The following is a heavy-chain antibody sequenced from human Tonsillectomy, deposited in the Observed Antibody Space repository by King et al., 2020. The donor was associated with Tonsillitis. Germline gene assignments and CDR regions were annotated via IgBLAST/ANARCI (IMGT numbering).Heavy chain of an antibody. CDR1: GGSISYYY. Sequence: LQLQESGPGLVKPSETLSLTCTVSGGSISYYYWSWIRQPPGKGLEWIGHIYYSGTTNYNPSLKSRVAISLDTSKNQFSLHLNSVTAADTAVYYCARNAHSSGSPYNWFDPWGQGTLVTVSS. CDR2: IYYSGTT. J-gene: IGHJ5*02. V-gene: IGHV4-59*01. CDR3: ARNAHSSGSPYNWFDP. D-gene: IGHD3-10*01.